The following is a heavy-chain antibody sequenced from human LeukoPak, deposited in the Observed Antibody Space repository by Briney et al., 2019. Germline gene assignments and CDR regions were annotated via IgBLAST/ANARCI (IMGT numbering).Heavy chain of an antibody. CDR3: ARGPYSSGWYEARKYYFDY. D-gene: IGHD6-19*01. CDR1: GGSFSGYY. CDR2: INHSGRT. V-gene: IGHV4-34*01. Sequence: SETLSLTCAVYGGSFSGYYWSWLRQPPGKGREWIGEINHSGRTNYNPSLKSRVTISVDTSKNQFSLKLSSVTAADTAVYYCARGPYSSGWYEARKYYFDYWGQGTLVTVSS. J-gene: IGHJ4*02.